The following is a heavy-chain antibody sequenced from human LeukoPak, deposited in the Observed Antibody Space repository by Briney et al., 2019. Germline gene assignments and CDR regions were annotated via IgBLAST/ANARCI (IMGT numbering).Heavy chain of an antibody. D-gene: IGHD2-2*01. CDR1: GFTFSTYA. Sequence: PGGSLRLSCAASGFTFSTYAMHWVRQAPGKGLEYVSSITSNGDNTFYANSVKGRFTISRDNSKNTLYLQMGSLRAEDMAVYYCARDRSSSGDYWGQGTLVTVSS. V-gene: IGHV3-64*01. J-gene: IGHJ4*02. CDR3: ARDRSSSGDY. CDR2: ITSNGDNT.